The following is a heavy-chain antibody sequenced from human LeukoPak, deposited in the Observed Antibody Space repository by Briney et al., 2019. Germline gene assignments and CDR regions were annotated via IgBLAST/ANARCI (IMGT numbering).Heavy chain of an antibody. D-gene: IGHD5-12*01. V-gene: IGHV4-59*01. CDR1: GGSISSYY. Sequence: SETLSLTCTVSGGSISSYYWSWIRQPPGEGLEWIGYIYYSGSTNYNPSLKSRVTISVDTSKNQFSLKLSSVTAADTAVYYCARGGRYSPLSFDYWGQGTLVTVSS. CDR3: ARGGRYSPLSFDY. J-gene: IGHJ4*02. CDR2: IYYSGST.